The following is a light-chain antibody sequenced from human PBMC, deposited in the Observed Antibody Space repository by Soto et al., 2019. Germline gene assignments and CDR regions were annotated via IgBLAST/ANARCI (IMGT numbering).Light chain of an antibody. V-gene: IGKV3-11*01. J-gene: IGKJ4*01. CDR1: QDINTY. CDR3: QHRYNWPLT. Sequence: EVVLTQSPATLSLSPGEKATHSCRASQDINTYLGWYQQKPGQPPRLLIYDASNRASGIPARFTGSGSGTDFTLTIDTLEPEDFAIYYCQHRYNWPLTFGAGTKVEIK. CDR2: DAS.